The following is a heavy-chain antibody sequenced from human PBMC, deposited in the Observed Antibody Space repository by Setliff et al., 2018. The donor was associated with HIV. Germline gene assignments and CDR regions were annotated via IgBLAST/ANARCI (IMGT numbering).Heavy chain of an antibody. CDR1: GFTFDDYA. Sequence: SLRLSCAASGFTFDDYAMHWVRQAPGKGLEWVSGISWNSGTIGYVDSVKGRFAISRDNAQNSLYLQMHSLRAEDTAVYYCARIPYSSSWYGSPPDYWGQGTLATVSS. CDR3: ARIPYSSSWYGSPPDY. J-gene: IGHJ4*02. V-gene: IGHV3-9*01. D-gene: IGHD6-13*01. CDR2: ISWNSGTI.